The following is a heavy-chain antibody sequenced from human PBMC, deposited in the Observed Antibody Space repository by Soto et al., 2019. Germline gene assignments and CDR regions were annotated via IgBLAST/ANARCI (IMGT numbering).Heavy chain of an antibody. V-gene: IGHV3-21*01. J-gene: IGHJ4*02. CDR3: ARSSPFDY. CDR1: GVTFSTYS. Sequence: GVPLRLSCAASGVTFSTYSINWVRQAPGKGLEWVSSISSNIDYIYYADSVKGRFTISRDNAKNSMYLQMNSLRAEDTAVYYCARSSPFDYWGQGTLVTVSS. D-gene: IGHD2-15*01. CDR2: ISSNIDYI.